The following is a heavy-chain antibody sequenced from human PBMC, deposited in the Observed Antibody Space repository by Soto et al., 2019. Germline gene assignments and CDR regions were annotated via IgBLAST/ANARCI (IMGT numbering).Heavy chain of an antibody. J-gene: IGHJ4*02. Sequence: QVQLVQSGGGVVQPGRSLRLSCVASGFIFSTYGMHWVRQVPGKGLEWVAHISYDGSNEYYEDSVKGRFTVSRDNAKNTLDLQMNGLKTEDTALYYCTKEYIVGTTWGYFESWGQGALVIVPS. CDR3: TKEYIVGTTWGYFES. CDR1: GFIFSTYG. V-gene: IGHV3-30*18. CDR2: ISYDGSNE. D-gene: IGHD1-1*01.